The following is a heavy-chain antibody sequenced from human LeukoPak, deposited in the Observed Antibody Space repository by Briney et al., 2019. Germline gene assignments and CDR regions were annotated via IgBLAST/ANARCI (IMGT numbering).Heavy chain of an antibody. V-gene: IGHV3-64*01. D-gene: IGHD4-17*01. CDR3: ARDLSELTVTTMGY. J-gene: IGHJ4*02. Sequence: GGSLRLSCAASGFTFSSYAMHWVRQAPGKGLEYVSAISSNGGSTYYANSVKGRFTISRDNSKNTLYLQMGSLRAEDMAVFYCARDLSELTVTTMGYWGQGTLVTVSS. CDR1: GFTFSSYA. CDR2: ISSNGGST.